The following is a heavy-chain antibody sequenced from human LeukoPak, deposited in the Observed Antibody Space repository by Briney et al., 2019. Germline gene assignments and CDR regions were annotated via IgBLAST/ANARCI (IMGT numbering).Heavy chain of an antibody. J-gene: IGHJ5*02. CDR2: IWYDGSNK. Sequence: GRSLRLSCEASGFTFSTYGMHWVRQAPGKGLEWVAVIWYDGSNKNYVDSVKGRFTISRDNSKNTLYLQMNSLRAEDTAVYYCATRYYYDSSGYYYAWGQGTLVTVSS. D-gene: IGHD3-22*01. CDR1: GFTFSTYG. V-gene: IGHV3-33*01. CDR3: ATRYYYDSSGYYYA.